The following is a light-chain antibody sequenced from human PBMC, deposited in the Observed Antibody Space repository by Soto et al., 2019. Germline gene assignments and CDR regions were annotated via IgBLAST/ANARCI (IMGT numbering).Light chain of an antibody. V-gene: IGLV2-14*01. Sequence: QSALTQPASVSGSPGQSITISCTGTSSDVGGYNYVSWYQHHPGKAPKLMIYEVSNRPSGVSNRFSGSKSGNTASLTISGLQAEDEADYYCSSYTSSSGYVFGTGTKLTVL. CDR3: SSYTSSSGYV. CDR2: EVS. J-gene: IGLJ1*01. CDR1: SSDVGGYNY.